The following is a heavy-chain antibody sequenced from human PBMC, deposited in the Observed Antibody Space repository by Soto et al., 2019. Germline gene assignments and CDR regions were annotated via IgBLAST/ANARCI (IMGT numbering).Heavy chain of an antibody. Sequence: PSETLSLTYTVSGGSISSYYWSWIRQPPGKGLEWIWYIYYSGSTNYNPALKSRVTISVDTSKNQFSLKLRSVTAADTAVYYCARATTHEYCSSTSCYYYYGMDVWGQGTTVT. J-gene: IGHJ6*02. D-gene: IGHD2-2*01. CDR3: ARATTHEYCSSTSCYYYYGMDV. CDR2: IYYSGST. CDR1: GGSISSYY. V-gene: IGHV4-59*01.